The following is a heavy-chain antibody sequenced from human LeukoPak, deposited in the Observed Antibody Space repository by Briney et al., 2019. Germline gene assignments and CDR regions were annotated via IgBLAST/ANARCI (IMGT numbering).Heavy chain of an antibody. CDR2: IYYSGST. D-gene: IGHD4-17*01. CDR3: ARRSHDYGAPFDY. V-gene: IGHV4-59*08. Sequence: PSETLSLTCTVSGGSISSYYWSWIRQPPEKGLEWIGYIYYSGSTNYNPSLKSRVTISVDTSKNQFSLKLSSVTAADTAVYYCARRSHDYGAPFDYWGQGTLVTVSS. J-gene: IGHJ4*02. CDR1: GGSISSYY.